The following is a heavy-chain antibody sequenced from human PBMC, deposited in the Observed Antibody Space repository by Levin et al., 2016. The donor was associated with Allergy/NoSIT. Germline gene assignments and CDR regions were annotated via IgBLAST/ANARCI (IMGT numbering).Heavy chain of an antibody. D-gene: IGHD3-22*01. J-gene: IGHJ4*02. V-gene: IGHV3-30*04. Sequence: GESLKISCAASGFTFSSYAMHWVRQAPGKGLEWVAVISYDGSNKYYADSVKGRFTISRDNSKNTLYLQMNSLRAEDTAVHYCAREGRYYYDSSGYAFDYWGQGTLVTVSS. CDR1: GFTFSSYA. CDR2: ISYDGSNK. CDR3: AREGRYYYDSSGYAFDY.